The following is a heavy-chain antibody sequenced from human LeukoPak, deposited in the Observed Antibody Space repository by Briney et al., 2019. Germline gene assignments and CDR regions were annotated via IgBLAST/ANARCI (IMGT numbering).Heavy chain of an antibody. D-gene: IGHD2/OR15-2a*01. J-gene: IGHJ4*02. CDR2: ISYDGSNK. Sequence: GGSLRLSYAASGFTFSSSAMHWVRQAPGKGLEWVAVISYDGSNKNYGDSMKGRFTISRDNSKNTLYLQMNSLRAEDTAVYYCAKDPYSTTYFEYWGQGALVIVSS. V-gene: IGHV3-30*04. CDR3: AKDPYSTTYFEY. CDR1: GFTFSSSA.